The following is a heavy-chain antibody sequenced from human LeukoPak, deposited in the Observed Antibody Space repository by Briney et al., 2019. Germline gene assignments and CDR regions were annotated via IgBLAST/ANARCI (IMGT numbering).Heavy chain of an antibody. CDR2: ISAYNGNT. CDR3: ARVVRDSSEGYFDY. Sequence: ASVKVSCKASGYTITSYGISWVRQAPGQGLEWMGWISAYNGNTNYAQKLQGRVTMTTDTSTSTAYMELRSLRSDDTAVYYCARVVRDSSEGYFDYWGQGTLVSVSS. J-gene: IGHJ4*02. CDR1: GYTITSYG. V-gene: IGHV1-18*01. D-gene: IGHD3-22*01.